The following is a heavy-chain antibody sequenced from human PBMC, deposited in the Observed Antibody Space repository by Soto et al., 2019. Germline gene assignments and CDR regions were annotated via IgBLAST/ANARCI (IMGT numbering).Heavy chain of an antibody. V-gene: IGHV4-4*02. J-gene: IGHJ4*02. Sequence: QVQLQESGPGLVKPSGTLSLTCAVSGVSIDSHDWWTWVRQPPGKGLEWIGESHQSGNTNYNSSLESRVTISLDKPRNHLSPQLDSVTVADTGVYYWATRGTGRVYWGQGTLVTVSS. CDR1: GVSIDSHDW. CDR3: ATRGTGRVY. CDR2: SHQSGNT. D-gene: IGHD1-1*01.